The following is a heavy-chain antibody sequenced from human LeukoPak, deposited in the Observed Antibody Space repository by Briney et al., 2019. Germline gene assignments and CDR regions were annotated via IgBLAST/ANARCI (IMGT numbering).Heavy chain of an antibody. CDR2: ISGSGATT. V-gene: IGHV3-23*01. J-gene: IGHJ3*02. CDR3: AKDTYYYDSSGYYPLDAFDI. D-gene: IGHD3-22*01. CDR1: GFIFTSYA. Sequence: GGSLRLSCAASGFIFTSYAMSWVRHTPGKGLEWVSGISGSGATTYYADSVKGRLTISRDNSKNTVYLQMNSLRAEDTAVYYCAKDTYYYDSSGYYPLDAFDIWGQGTMVTVSS.